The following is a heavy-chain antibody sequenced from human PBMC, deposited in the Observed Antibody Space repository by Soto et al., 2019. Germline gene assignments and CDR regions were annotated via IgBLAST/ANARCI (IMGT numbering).Heavy chain of an antibody. CDR1: GFSFDDYA. V-gene: IGHV3-9*01. CDR2: ISWNSGTI. Sequence: ESGGGLVQPGRSLRLSCAASGFSFDDYAMHWVRQAPGKGLEWVSGISWNSGTIGYVDSVKGRFTISRDNAKNSLYLQMNSLRAEDTALYYCAKSTGGTANGMGVWGQGTTVTVSS. CDR3: AKSTGGTANGMGV. J-gene: IGHJ6*02. D-gene: IGHD2-8*02.